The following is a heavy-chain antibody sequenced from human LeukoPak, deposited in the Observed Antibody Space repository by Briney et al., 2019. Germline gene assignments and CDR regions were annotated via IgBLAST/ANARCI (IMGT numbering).Heavy chain of an antibody. J-gene: IGHJ4*02. V-gene: IGHV3-21*01. CDR2: ISSSSSYI. CDR1: DFTFSSYS. D-gene: IGHD6-13*01. CDR3: ARVPGYSSSWFDY. Sequence: GGSLRLSCAASDFTFSSYSMNWVRQAPGKGLQWVSSISSSSSYIYYADSVKGRFTISRDNAKNSLYLQMNSLRAEDTAVYYCARVPGYSSSWFDYWGQGTLVTVSS.